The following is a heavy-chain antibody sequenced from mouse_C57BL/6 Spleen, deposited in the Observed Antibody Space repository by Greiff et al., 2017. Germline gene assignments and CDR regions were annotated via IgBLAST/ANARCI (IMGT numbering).Heavy chain of an antibody. J-gene: IGHJ2*01. CDR2: IYPGDGDT. Sequence: VQLQQSGPELVKPGASVKISCKASGYAFSSSWMNWVKQRPGKGLEWIGRIYPGDGDTNYNGKFKGKATLTADKSSSTAYMQLSSLTSEDSAVYFCAPLITLDYWGQGTTLTVSS. CDR1: GYAFSSSW. D-gene: IGHD1-1*01. V-gene: IGHV1-82*01. CDR3: APLITLDY.